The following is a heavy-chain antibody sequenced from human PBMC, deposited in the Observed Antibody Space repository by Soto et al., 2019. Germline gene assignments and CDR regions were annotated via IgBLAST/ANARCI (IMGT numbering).Heavy chain of an antibody. CDR2: FTESPSET. CDR1: GFTFTTHG. D-gene: IGHD3-10*01. V-gene: IGHV3-23*01. J-gene: IGHJ4*02. CDR3: AKTYGAGSHYNAY. Sequence: VQLLESGGGFVQPGGSLRLSCTASGFTFTTHGMCWVRQAPGKGLEWVSTFTESPSETHYTDSVKGRFTIFRDNSKNTLYLQMDSLTAEDTAVYYCAKTYGAGSHYNAYWGQGTLVTVSA.